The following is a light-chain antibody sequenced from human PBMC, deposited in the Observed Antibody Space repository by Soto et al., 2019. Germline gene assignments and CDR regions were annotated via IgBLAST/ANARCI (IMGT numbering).Light chain of an antibody. CDR3: QQFGSSPGFT. CDR2: AAS. V-gene: IGKV3-20*01. J-gene: IGKJ3*01. CDR1: QSINNRY. Sequence: ENVLTQSPGTLSLSPGERATLSCRASQSINNRYLAWYQQKPGQAHRLLIYAASSRATGITDRFSGSGTGTDFTLTISRLEPEDFAVYYCQQFGSSPGFTFGPGTKADIK.